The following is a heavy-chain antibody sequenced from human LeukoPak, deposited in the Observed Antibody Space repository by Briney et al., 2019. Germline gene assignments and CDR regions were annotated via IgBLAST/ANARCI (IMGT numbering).Heavy chain of an antibody. V-gene: IGHV3-21*01. CDR2: ISSSSSNI. CDR3: ARGKTSVGATYFDY. CDR1: GFTFSSYS. J-gene: IGHJ4*02. D-gene: IGHD1-26*01. Sequence: GGSLRLSCAASGFTFSSYSMNWVRQAPGKGLEWVLSISSSSSNIYYADSVKGRFTISRDNAKNSLYLQMNSLRAEDTAVYYCARGKTSVGATYFDYWGQGTLVTVSS.